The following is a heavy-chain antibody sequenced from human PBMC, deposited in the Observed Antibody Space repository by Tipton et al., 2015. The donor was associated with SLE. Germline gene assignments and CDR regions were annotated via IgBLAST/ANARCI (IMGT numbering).Heavy chain of an antibody. J-gene: IGHJ4*02. V-gene: IGHV4-34*01. CDR2: INHSGST. Sequence: LRLSCAVYGGSFSGYYWSWIRQPPGKGLEWIGEINHSGSTNYNPSLKSRVTISVDTSKNQFSLKLSSVTAADTAVYYCARRGYSSSQRDYWGQGTLVTVSS. D-gene: IGHD6-13*01. CDR1: GGSFSGYY. CDR3: ARRGYSSSQRDY.